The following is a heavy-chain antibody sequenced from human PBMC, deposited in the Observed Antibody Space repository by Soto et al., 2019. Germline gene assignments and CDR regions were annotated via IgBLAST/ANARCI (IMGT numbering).Heavy chain of an antibody. CDR1: GYIFTKYG. J-gene: IGHJ5*02. V-gene: IGHV1-18*01. CDR3: ARLQLGGDRMLNWFDP. Sequence: QVQVVQSGPELKKPGASVKVSCKAQGYIFTKYGIGWVRQAPGHGLKWMGLINVYNGDRKVAQKFQDRVSMTTDTATDTAYMELKSLRSGDTAVYYCARLQLGGDRMLNWFDPWGQGTLVTVSS. D-gene: IGHD2-21*02. CDR2: INVYNGDR.